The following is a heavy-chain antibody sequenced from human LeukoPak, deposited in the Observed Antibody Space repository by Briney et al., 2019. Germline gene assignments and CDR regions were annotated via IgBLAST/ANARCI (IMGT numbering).Heavy chain of an antibody. CDR2: IYYSGIT. V-gene: IGHV4-39*01. J-gene: IGHJ4*02. CDR1: GGSISSSSYY. D-gene: IGHD3-22*01. CDR3: ARPYDSSGYYYFDY. Sequence: SETLSLTCTVSGGSISSSSYYWGWIRQPPGKGLEWIGSIYYSGITYYNPSLKSRVTISVDTSKNQFSLKLSSVTAADTAVYYCARPYDSSGYYYFDYWGQGTLVTASS.